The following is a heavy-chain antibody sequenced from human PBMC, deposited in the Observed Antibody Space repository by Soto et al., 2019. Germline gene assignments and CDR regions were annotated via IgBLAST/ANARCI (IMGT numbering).Heavy chain of an antibody. CDR3: ARAQFYSGSGYYHNLMFDP. J-gene: IGHJ5*02. D-gene: IGHD3-10*01. CDR1: GGSIGGAGYS. CDR2: IYESGTI. Sequence: SETLSLTCAVSGGSIGGAGYSWSWIRQPPRGGLDWIGYIYESGTILYHPSLKTRLTISLNWSDKQFSLTLNSVTAADTAVYYCARAQFYSGSGYYHNLMFDPWGQGTQVTVSS. V-gene: IGHV4-30-2*01.